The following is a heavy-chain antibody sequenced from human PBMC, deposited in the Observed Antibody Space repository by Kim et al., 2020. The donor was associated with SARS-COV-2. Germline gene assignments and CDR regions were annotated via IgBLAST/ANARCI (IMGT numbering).Heavy chain of an antibody. V-gene: IGHV6-1*01. J-gene: IGHJ4*02. D-gene: IGHD6-13*01. CDR2: WLN. Sequence: WLNDYAASVKSRITINPDTSKNQYSLHLNSVTPEDTAVYYCARWTSSTLDYWGQGTLVTVSS. CDR3: ARWTSSTLDY.